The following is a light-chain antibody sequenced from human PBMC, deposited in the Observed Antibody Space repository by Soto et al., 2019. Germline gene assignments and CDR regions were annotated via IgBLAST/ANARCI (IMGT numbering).Light chain of an antibody. CDR3: QQYHDFQYT. J-gene: IGKJ2*01. CDR2: KAT. CDR1: QGLGYG. Sequence: DFQMTQSPSTLSVSVGDGVTITCRASQGLGYGLAWYQQQPGKAPKLLIYKATILQRGVSSRFSGSGSGTDFSLNISSLQPADSATYYCQQYHDFQYTFGQGTNLDI. V-gene: IGKV1-5*03.